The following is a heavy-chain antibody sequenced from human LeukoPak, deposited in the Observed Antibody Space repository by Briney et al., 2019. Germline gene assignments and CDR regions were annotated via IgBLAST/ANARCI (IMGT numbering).Heavy chain of an antibody. Sequence: SETLSLTCAVYGGSFSGYYWSWIRHPPGKGLEWIGEINHSGSTNYNPSLKSRVTISVDTSKNQFSLKLSSVTAADTAVYYCARGRRYYYGSGGIEDYWGQGTLVTVSS. D-gene: IGHD3-10*01. CDR1: GGSFSGYY. V-gene: IGHV4-34*01. CDR3: ARGRRYYYGSGGIEDY. J-gene: IGHJ4*02. CDR2: INHSGST.